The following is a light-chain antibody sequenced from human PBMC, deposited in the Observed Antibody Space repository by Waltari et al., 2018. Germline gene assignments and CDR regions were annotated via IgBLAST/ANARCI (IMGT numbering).Light chain of an antibody. CDR2: DVS. Sequence: QSALTQPASVSGSPGQSITISCAGTSRDGGGYDYVSWYQQHPGKAPKLMIYDVSKRPSGVSNRFSGSKSGNTASLTISGLQAEDEADYYCSSYTSSSPWVFGGGTKLTVL. CDR3: SSYTSSSPWV. V-gene: IGLV2-14*01. CDR1: SRDGGGYDY. J-gene: IGLJ3*02.